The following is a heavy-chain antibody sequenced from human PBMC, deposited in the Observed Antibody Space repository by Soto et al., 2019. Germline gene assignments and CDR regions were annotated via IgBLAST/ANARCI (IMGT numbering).Heavy chain of an antibody. CDR2: ISAHNGNT. J-gene: IGHJ4*02. D-gene: IGHD1-1*01. CDR3: ARGRYGDY. V-gene: IGHV1-18*01. CDR1: GYTFTSYG. Sequence: QVHLLQSGADVEKPGASVKVSCKCSGYTFTSYGITWVRQAPGQGLEWMGWISAHNGNTDYAQKVQGRVTVTRDTSKSTAYMELRSLRSDDTAVSYCARGRYGDYWGQGALVTVSS.